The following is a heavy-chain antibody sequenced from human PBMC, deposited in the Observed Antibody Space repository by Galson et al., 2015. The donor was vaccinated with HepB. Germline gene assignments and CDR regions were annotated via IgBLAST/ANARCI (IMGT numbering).Heavy chain of an antibody. D-gene: IGHD4-23*01. J-gene: IGHJ4*02. V-gene: IGHV3-23*01. CDR3: AKDPSLTTVVTGYFDY. CDR1: GFSFSDYW. CDR2: ISGSGGST. Sequence: SLRLSCAASGFSFSDYWMHWVRQAPGKGLEWVSAISGSGGSTYYADSVKGRFTISRDNSKNTLYLQMNSLRAEDTAVYYCAKDPSLTTVVTGYFDYWGQGTLVTVSS.